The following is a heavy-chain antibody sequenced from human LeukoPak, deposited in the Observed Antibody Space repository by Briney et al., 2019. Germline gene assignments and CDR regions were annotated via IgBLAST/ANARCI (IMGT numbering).Heavy chain of an antibody. D-gene: IGHD3-22*01. V-gene: IGHV3-23*01. Sequence: AGGSLRLSCAASRFTFSNYAMSWVRQAPGKGLEWVSTISGSGGSTYYADSVKGRFTISRDNSENTLHLQMNSLRAEDTAVYYCAKSAYYDSSGFYREYYFDYWGQGTLVTVSS. CDR2: ISGSGGST. CDR3: AKSAYYDSSGFYREYYFDY. CDR1: RFTFSNYA. J-gene: IGHJ4*02.